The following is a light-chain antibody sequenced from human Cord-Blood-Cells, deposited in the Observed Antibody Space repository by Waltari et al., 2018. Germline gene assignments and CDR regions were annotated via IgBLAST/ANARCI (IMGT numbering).Light chain of an antibody. V-gene: IGKV1-39*01. J-gene: IGKJ3*01. CDR2: AAS. CDR1: QSISSY. Sequence: DIQMTQSPSSLSESVGDRVTITRRANQSISSYLNWYQQKPGKAPKPLIYAASSLQSGVRSRCSVSVSGTEFTLTLSGLQPEDFATYYCQPGDSTPCTFGPGSKVDS. CDR3: QPGDSTPCT.